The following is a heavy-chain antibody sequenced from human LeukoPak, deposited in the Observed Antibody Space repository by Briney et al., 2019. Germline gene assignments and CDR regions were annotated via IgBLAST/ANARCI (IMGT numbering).Heavy chain of an antibody. V-gene: IGHV3-11*01. CDR1: GLNFSVYY. D-gene: IGHD3-3*01. Sequence: PGGSLRLSCAASGLNFSVYYMTWIRQAPGNGLEWLSHISKSGTTVYYADSVKGRFTISRDSAKNSLYLHMNSLRAEDTAVYYCAAGVALDYWGQGVLVTVSS. J-gene: IGHJ4*02. CDR3: AAGVALDY. CDR2: ISKSGTTV.